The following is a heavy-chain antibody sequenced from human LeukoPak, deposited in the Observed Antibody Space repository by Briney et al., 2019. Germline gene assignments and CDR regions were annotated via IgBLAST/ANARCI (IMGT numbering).Heavy chain of an antibody. D-gene: IGHD2-15*01. CDR2: ISAYNGNT. CDR1: GYTFTSYG. Sequence: ASVKVSCKASGYTFTSYGISWVRQAPGQGLEWMGWISAYNGNTNYAQKLQGRVTMTTDTSTSTAYMELRSLRSDDTAVYYCARERSPLGYCSGGSCYYYGMDVWGQGTTVTVSS. CDR3: ARERSPLGYCSGGSCYYYGMDV. J-gene: IGHJ6*02. V-gene: IGHV1-18*01.